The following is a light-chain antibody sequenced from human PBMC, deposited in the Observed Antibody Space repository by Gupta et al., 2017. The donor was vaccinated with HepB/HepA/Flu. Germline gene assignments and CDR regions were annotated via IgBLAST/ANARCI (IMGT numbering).Light chain of an antibody. CDR1: SSDVGGYNY. J-gene: IGLJ2*01. CDR3: CSYAGSYTYVV. Sequence: QSALTQPRSVSGSPGPSVTISCTGTSSDVGGYNYVSWYQQHPGKAPKLMIYDVSKRLSGVPDRFSGSKSGNTASLTISGLQAEGEADYYCCSYAGSYTYVVFGGGTKLTVL. CDR2: DVS. V-gene: IGLV2-11*01.